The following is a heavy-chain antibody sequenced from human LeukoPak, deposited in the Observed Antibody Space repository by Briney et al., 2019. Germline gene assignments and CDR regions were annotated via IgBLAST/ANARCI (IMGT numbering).Heavy chain of an antibody. Sequence: GGSLRLSCAASGFTFSSYGMHWVRQAPGKGLEWVAFIRYDGSNKYYADSVKGRFTISRGNSKNTLYLQMNSLRAEDTAVYYCAKAVYGDYVDAFDIWGQGTMVTVSS. D-gene: IGHD4-17*01. J-gene: IGHJ3*02. V-gene: IGHV3-30*02. CDR3: AKAVYGDYVDAFDI. CDR1: GFTFSSYG. CDR2: IRYDGSNK.